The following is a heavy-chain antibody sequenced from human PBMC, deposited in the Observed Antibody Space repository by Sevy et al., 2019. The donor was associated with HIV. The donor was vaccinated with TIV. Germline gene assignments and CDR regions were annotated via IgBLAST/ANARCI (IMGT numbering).Heavy chain of an antibody. J-gene: IGHJ3*01. V-gene: IGHV3-23*01. CDR2: ISGSGGET. D-gene: IGHD3-22*01. CDR1: EFTFRNNA. CDR3: AKDMIVVVGESLDV. Sequence: GSLRLSCAASEFTFRNNAMNWVRQAPGKGLEWVSSISGSGGETYYADSVKGRFTISRDKSKNTLYLQMNSLRVEDTAVYYCAKDMIVVVGESLDVWGQGTMVTVSS.